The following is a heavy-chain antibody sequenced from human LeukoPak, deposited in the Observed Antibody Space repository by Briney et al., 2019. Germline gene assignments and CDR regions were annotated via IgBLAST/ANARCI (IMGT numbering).Heavy chain of an antibody. CDR1: GFAVSSNY. D-gene: IGHD4-11*01. CDR2: IYSGGST. CDR3: AREDDDSNGIDV. V-gene: IGHV3-53*05. J-gene: IGHJ6*02. Sequence: GGSLRLSCAASGFAVSSNYMSWVRQAPGKGLEWVSVIYSGGSTYYADSVKGRFTISRDNSKNTLYLQMNSLRAEDTAVYYCAREDDDSNGIDVWGHGTTVTVSS.